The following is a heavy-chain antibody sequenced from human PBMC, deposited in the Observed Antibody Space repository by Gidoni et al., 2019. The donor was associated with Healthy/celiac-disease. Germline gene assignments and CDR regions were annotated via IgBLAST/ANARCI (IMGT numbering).Heavy chain of an antibody. J-gene: IGHJ6*02. CDR2: IYYSGST. V-gene: IGHV4-59*01. CDR1: GGSISSYY. CDR3: ARVRDGYNYDGGYYYYGMDV. Sequence: QVQLQESGPGLVKPSETLSLTCTVSGGSISSYYWSWIRQPPGKGLEWIGYIYYSGSTNYNPSLKSRVTISVDTSKNQFSLKLSSVTAADTAVYYCARVRDGYNYDGGYYYYGMDVWGQGTTVTVSS. D-gene: IGHD5-12*01.